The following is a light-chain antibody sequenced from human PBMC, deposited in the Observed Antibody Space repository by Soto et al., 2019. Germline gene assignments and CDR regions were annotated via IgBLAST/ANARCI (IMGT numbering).Light chain of an antibody. CDR1: QSISIW. CDR2: KAS. J-gene: IGKJ1*01. Sequence: ASQSISIWLAWYQQKPGKAPKILIYKASSLESGVPSRFSGSGSGTELTLSAVSPHPQNCSTDQCEPQHSYSRTFGQGTKVDIK. V-gene: IGKV1-5*03. CDR3: EPQHSYSRT.